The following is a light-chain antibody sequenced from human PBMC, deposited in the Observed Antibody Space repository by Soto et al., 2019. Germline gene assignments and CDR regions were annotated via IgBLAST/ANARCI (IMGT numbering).Light chain of an antibody. CDR3: QRYGSSPLIT. Sequence: EIVMTQSPATLSVSPGERATLSCRASQSVSSNLAWYQQKPGQAPRLLIYGTSSRATGIPDRFSGSGSGTDFTLTISRLEPEDFAVYFCQRYGSSPLITFGQGTKVDIK. V-gene: IGKV3-20*01. J-gene: IGKJ1*01. CDR1: QSVSSN. CDR2: GTS.